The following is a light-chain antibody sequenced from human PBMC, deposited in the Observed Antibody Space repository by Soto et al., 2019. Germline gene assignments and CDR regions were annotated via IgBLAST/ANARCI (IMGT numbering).Light chain of an antibody. CDR2: GAS. CDR1: QSLSSSY. Sequence: ENVLTQSPGTLSLSPGERATLSCRASQSLSSSYLAWYQQKPGQAPRLLIYGASSRATGIPDRFIGSGSGTDFTLTISRLEPEDFAVYYCQQFATSPLTFGGGTKVEIK. CDR3: QQFATSPLT. V-gene: IGKV3-20*01. J-gene: IGKJ4*01.